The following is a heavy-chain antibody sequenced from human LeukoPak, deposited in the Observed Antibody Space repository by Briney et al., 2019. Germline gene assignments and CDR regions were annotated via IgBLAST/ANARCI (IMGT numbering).Heavy chain of an antibody. CDR1: GFTFSNYW. J-gene: IGHJ4*02. CDR3: ARYQVAIGY. V-gene: IGHV3-7*03. Sequence: GGSLRLSCAASGFTFSNYWMTWVRQAPGKGLEWVANINKDGSEKNYVDSVKGRFTISRDNAKNSLYLQINSLRADDTAVYYCARYQVAIGYWGQGTLVTVSA. D-gene: IGHD2-2*01. CDR2: INKDGSEK.